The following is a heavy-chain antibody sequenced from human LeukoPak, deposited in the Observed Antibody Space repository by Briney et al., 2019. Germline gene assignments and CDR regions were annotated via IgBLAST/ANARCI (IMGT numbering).Heavy chain of an antibody. CDR2: IYYSGST. D-gene: IGHD1-1*01. J-gene: IGHJ6*03. Sequence: SSETLSLTCTVSGGSISSYYWSWIRQPPGKGLEWIGYIYYSGSTNYNPSLKSRVTISGDTSKDQFSLKLSSVTAADTAVYFCARVSWFPGTSYYYMDVWGKGTTVTVSS. CDR3: ARVSWFPGTSYYYMDV. V-gene: IGHV4-59*01. CDR1: GGSISSYY.